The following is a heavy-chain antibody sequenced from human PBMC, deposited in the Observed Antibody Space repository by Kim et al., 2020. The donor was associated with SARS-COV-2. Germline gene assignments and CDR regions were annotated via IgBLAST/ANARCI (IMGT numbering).Heavy chain of an antibody. J-gene: IGHJ4*02. CDR1: GFTFSSYA. D-gene: IGHD1-7*01. V-gene: IGHV3-30-3*01. CDR3: ARDRDWNYLFDY. Sequence: GGSLRLSCAASGFTFSSYAMHWVRQAPGKGLEWVAVISYDGSNKYYADSVKGRFTISRDNSKNTLYLQMNSLRAEDTAVYYCARDRDWNYLFDYWGQGTL. CDR2: ISYDGSNK.